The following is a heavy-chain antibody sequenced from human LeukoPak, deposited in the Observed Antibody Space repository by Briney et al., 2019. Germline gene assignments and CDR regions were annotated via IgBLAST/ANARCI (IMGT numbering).Heavy chain of an antibody. V-gene: IGHV4-34*01. CDR1: GGSFSGYY. CDR2: INHSGST. Sequence: SETPSLTCAVYGGSFSGYYWSWIRQPPGKGLEWIGEINHSGSTNYNPSLKSRVTISVDTSKNQFSLKLSSVTAADTAVYYCARGGRHYSSSWYVGYWGQGTLVTVSS. D-gene: IGHD6-13*01. J-gene: IGHJ4*02. CDR3: ARGGRHYSSSWYVGY.